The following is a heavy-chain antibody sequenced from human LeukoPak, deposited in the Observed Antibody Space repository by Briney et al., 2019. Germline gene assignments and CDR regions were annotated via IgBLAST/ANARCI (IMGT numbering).Heavy chain of an antibody. CDR3: VRSGSGSYDY. CDR2: KYYRSRWYT. V-gene: IGHV6-1*01. J-gene: IGHJ4*02. CDR1: GDSVSSNSAA. D-gene: IGHD1-26*01. Sequence: SQTLSLTCAISGDSVSSNSAAWNWIRQSPSRGLEWLGRKYYRSRWYTDYGVSVKGRITINPDTSKNQFCLQLNSVTPEDTAVYYCVRSGSGSYDYWGQGNLVTVSS.